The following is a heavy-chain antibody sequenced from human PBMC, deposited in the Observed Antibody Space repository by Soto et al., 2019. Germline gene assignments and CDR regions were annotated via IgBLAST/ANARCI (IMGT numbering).Heavy chain of an antibody. D-gene: IGHD6-19*01. CDR1: GYTFSSYD. Sequence: ASVKVSCKASGYTFSSYDINWVRQATGQGLEWMGWLNPNSGDTGYVQKFQGRVTLTRNTSINTAYIELSSLTSDDTAVYYCATSGGGWYLYWG. CDR2: LNPNSGDT. V-gene: IGHV1-8*01. CDR3: ATSGGGWYLY. J-gene: IGHJ4*01.